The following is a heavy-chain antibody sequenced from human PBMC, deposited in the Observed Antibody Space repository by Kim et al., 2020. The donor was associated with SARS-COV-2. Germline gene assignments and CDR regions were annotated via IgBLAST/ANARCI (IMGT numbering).Heavy chain of an antibody. D-gene: IGHD3-3*01. CDR1: GGSISSSSYY. V-gene: IGHV4-39*01. CDR3: ARHIQTPSSITIFGVEYYYYYGMDV. CDR2: IYYSGST. J-gene: IGHJ6*02. Sequence: SETLSLTCTVSGGSISSSSYYWGWIRQPTGKGLEWIGSIYYSGSTYYNPSLKSRVTISVDTSKNQFSLKLSSVTAADTAVYYCARHIQTPSSITIFGVEYYYYYGMDVWGQGTTVTVSS.